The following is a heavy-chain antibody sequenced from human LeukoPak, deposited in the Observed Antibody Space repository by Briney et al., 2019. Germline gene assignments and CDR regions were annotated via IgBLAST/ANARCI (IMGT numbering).Heavy chain of an antibody. J-gene: IGHJ4*02. CDR1: GYTFTSYY. Sequence: PVASVKVSCKASGYTFTSYYMHWVRQAPGQGLEWMGWISAYNGNTNYAQKLQGRVTMTTDTSTSTAYMELRSLRSDDTAVYYCARDRTMVRGVIIPSLGYWGQGTLVTVSS. CDR3: ARDRTMVRGVIIPSLGY. V-gene: IGHV1-18*04. D-gene: IGHD3-10*01. CDR2: ISAYNGNT.